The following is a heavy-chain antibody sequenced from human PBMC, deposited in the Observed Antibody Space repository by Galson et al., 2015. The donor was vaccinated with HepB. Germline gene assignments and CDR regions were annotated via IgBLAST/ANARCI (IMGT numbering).Heavy chain of an antibody. J-gene: IGHJ2*01. CDR1: GFTFSSYA. D-gene: IGHD2-8*01. V-gene: IGHV3-23*01. CDR2: ISGSGGST. Sequence: SLRLSCAASGFTFSSYAMSWVRQAPGKGLEWVSGISGSGGSTDYADSVKGWFTISRDNSKNTLYLQMNSLRAEDTAVYYCAKGVVGYCTNGVCYPYWFFDLWGRGTLVTVSS. CDR3: AKGVVGYCTNGVCYPYWFFDL.